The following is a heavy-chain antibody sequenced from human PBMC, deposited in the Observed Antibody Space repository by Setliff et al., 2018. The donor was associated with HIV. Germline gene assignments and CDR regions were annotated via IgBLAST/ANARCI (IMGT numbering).Heavy chain of an antibody. D-gene: IGHD3-22*01. Sequence: GASVKVSCKTSGYTFTDYSIHWVRQAPGQGLEWMGWINPNSGGTNFAQKFQGRITMARDTSISTAYMELRRLRSDDTAVYYCAREKQDNSGRPPPTLKYWGPGTLVTVSS. V-gene: IGHV1-2*02. J-gene: IGHJ4*02. CDR3: AREKQDNSGRPPPTLKY. CDR1: GYTFTDYS. CDR2: INPNSGGT.